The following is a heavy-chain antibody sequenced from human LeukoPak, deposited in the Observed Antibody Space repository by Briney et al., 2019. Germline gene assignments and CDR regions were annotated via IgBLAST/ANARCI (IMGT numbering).Heavy chain of an antibody. CDR3: ARGLYKNGWYYFDY. CDR2: VGSDNKP. D-gene: IGHD6-19*01. Sequence: GGSLRLSCEASGFTFSAYAMTWVRQAPGKGLEWVSSVGSDNKPHYSESVKGRFAISRDNSENTLHLQMNSLKDEDTAVYYCARGLYKNGWYYFDYWGQGTLVTVSS. CDR1: GFTFSAYA. J-gene: IGHJ4*02. V-gene: IGHV3-23*05.